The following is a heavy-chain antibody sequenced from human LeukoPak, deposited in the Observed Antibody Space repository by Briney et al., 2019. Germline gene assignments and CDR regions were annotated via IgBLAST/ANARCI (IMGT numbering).Heavy chain of an antibody. D-gene: IGHD1-26*01. CDR2: IWYDGSNK. CDR1: GFTFNEFG. V-gene: IGHV3-33*01. CDR3: ARDRPTGSYYSIDY. J-gene: IGHJ4*02. Sequence: PGGSLRLSCAASGFTFNEFGVHWVRQAPGQGLEWVALIWYDGSNKYYADSVKGRFTTSRGNSKNTVYLQMNSLRVEDTALYYCARDRPTGSYYSIDYWGQGTLATVSS.